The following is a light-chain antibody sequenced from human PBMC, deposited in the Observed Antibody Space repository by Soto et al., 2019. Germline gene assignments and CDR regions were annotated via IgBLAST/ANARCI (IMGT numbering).Light chain of an antibody. Sequence: QSPLPQPASVSGSPGQSISISCTGTSSDVGNYNYVSWYQPHPGKAPKLMVYDVSDRPSGVSNRFYGSKSGNTASLTISGLQAEDEADYYCSSYTSSSTYVFGTGTKLTVL. V-gene: IGLV2-14*01. J-gene: IGLJ1*01. CDR3: SSYTSSSTYV. CDR2: DVS. CDR1: SSDVGNYNY.